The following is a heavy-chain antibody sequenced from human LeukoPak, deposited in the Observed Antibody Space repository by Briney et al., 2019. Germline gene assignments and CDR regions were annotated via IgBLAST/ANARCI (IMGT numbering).Heavy chain of an antibody. V-gene: IGHV1-2*02. CDR1: GYTFTGYY. Sequence: ASVKVSCKASGYTFTGYYMHWVRQAPGQGLEWMGWINPNSGGTNYAQKFQGRVTMTRDTSISTAYVELSRLRSDDTAVYYCARDYYDSSGQRWFDPWGQGTLVTVSS. D-gene: IGHD3-22*01. CDR3: ARDYYDSSGQRWFDP. J-gene: IGHJ5*02. CDR2: INPNSGGT.